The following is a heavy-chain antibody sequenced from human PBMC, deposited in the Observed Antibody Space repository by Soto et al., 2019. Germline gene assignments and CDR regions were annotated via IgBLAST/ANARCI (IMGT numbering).Heavy chain of an antibody. Sequence: VQLVQSGAEEKKPGASVKVSCKASGYTFTGYAMHLVRQAPGQRLEWMGWINAGNGNTKYSQKFQGRVTITRDTSASTAYMDLSSLRSEDTDVYYCARAVAVAADFDYWGQGTLVTVSS. CDR1: GYTFTGYA. V-gene: IGHV1-3*05. D-gene: IGHD6-19*01. CDR2: INAGNGNT. CDR3: ARAVAVAADFDY. J-gene: IGHJ4*02.